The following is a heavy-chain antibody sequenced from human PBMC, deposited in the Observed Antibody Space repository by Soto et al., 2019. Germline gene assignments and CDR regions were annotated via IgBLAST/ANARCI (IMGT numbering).Heavy chain of an antibody. CDR2: INPSGGST. J-gene: IGHJ4*02. V-gene: IGHV1-46*01. CDR3: ARELRHDYYDSSRDCMPDY. D-gene: IGHD3-22*01. CDR1: GYTFTSYY. Sequence: GASVKVSCKASGYTFTSYYMHWVRQAPGQGLEWMGIINPSGGSTSYAQKFQGRVTMTRDTSTSTVYMELSTLRSEDTAVYYCARELRHDYYDSSRDCMPDYWGQGTLVTVSS.